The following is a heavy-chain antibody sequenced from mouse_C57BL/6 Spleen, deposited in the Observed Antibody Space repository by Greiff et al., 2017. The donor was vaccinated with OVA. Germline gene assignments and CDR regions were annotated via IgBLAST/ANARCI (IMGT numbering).Heavy chain of an antibody. Sequence: DVQLQESGPGLVKPSQSLSLTCSVTGYSITSGYYWNWIRQFPGNKLEWMGYISYDGSNNYNPSLKNRISITRDTSKNQFFLKLNSVTTEDTATYYCAREGYGYDAGFDDWGQGTTLTVSS. D-gene: IGHD2-2*01. CDR2: ISYDGSN. CDR3: AREGYGYDAGFDD. J-gene: IGHJ2*01. CDR1: GYSITSGYY. V-gene: IGHV3-6*01.